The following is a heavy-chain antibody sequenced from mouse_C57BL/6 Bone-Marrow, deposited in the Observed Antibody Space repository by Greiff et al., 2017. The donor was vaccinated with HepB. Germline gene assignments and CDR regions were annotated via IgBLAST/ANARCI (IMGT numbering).Heavy chain of an antibody. J-gene: IGHJ2*01. CDR2: ISYDGSN. CDR3: AREGLRRENYFDY. V-gene: IGHV3-6*01. CDR1: GYSITSGYY. D-gene: IGHD2-4*01. Sequence: EVHLVESGPGLVKPSQSLSLTCSVTGYSITSGYYWNWIRQFPGNKLEWMGYISYDGSNNYNPSLKNRISITRDTSKNQFFLKLNSVTTEDTATYYCAREGLRRENYFDYWGQGTTLTVSS.